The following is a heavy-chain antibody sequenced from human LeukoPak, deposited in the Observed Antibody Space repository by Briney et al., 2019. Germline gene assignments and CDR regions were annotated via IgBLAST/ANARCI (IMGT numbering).Heavy chain of an antibody. CDR3: ATGGYTTWFDP. CDR1: GFTFSSYS. Sequence: GGSLRLSCAASGFTFSSYSMSWVRQSPGKGLEWVSNIRTNGRDTYYADAVKGRFTISRDNSRNTLYLEMNSLRAEDTAVYYCATGGYTTWFDPWGQGTLVTVSS. CDR2: IRTNGRDT. D-gene: IGHD2-15*01. V-gene: IGHV3-23*01. J-gene: IGHJ5*02.